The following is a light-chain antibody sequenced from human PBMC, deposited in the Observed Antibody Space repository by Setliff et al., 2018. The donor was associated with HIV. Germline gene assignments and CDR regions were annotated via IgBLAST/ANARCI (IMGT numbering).Light chain of an antibody. J-gene: IGLJ1*01. CDR3: SSYTTSSTLYV. CDR2: DVI. CDR1: SSDVGGYYS. V-gene: IGLV2-14*03. Sequence: QSVLAQPASVSGSPGQSITISCTGISSDVGGYYSVSWYQQHPGKAPKLMIYDVINRPSGVSNRFSGSRSGNTASLTISGLQVEDEADYYCSSYTTSSTLYVFGPG.